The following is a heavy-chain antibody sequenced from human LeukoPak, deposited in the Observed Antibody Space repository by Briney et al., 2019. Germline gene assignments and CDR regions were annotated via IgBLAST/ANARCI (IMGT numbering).Heavy chain of an antibody. CDR1: GYNFPTYW. CDR3: ARRRSGCQSAADS. CDR2: IYPDDSDT. V-gene: IGHV5-51*01. J-gene: IGHJ4*02. Sequence: GESLKISCQGSGYNFPTYWIGWVRQMPGKGLEWMGIIYPDDSDTRYSPSFQGQVTISADKSISTAYLQWSSLKASDTAMYYCARRRSGCQSAADSWGQGTLVTVSS. D-gene: IGHD5-12*01.